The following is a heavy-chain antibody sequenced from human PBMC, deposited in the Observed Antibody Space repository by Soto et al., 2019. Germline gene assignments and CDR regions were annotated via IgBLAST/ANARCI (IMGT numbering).Heavy chain of an antibody. CDR1: GYTFTSYD. D-gene: IGHD3-22*01. V-gene: IGHV1-8*01. Sequence: QVQLVQSGAEVKKPGASVKVSCKASGYTFTSYDINWVRQATGQGLEWMGWMNPNSGNTGYAQKFQGRVTMTRNTSISTAYMELSSLRSEDTAVYYCARRYYYDSSGSFSYWYFDLWGRGTLVTVSS. CDR2: MNPNSGNT. J-gene: IGHJ2*01. CDR3: ARRYYYDSSGSFSYWYFDL.